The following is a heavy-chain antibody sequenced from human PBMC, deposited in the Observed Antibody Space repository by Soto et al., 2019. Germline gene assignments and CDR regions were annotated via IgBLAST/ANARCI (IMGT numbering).Heavy chain of an antibody. Sequence: QLGGSLRLSCTASGFTFGDYAMSWVRQAPGKGLEWVGFIRSKAYGGTTEYAASVKGRFTISRDDSKSIAYLQMNSLKTEDTAVYYCTRVGNIVIGAVAGSRGFDYWGQGTLVTVSS. CDR2: IRSKAYGGTT. D-gene: IGHD6-19*01. J-gene: IGHJ4*02. V-gene: IGHV3-49*04. CDR1: GFTFGDYA. CDR3: TRVGNIVIGAVAGSRGFDY.